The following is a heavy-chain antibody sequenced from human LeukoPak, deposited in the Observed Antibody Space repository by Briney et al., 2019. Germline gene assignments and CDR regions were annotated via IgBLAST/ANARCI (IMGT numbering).Heavy chain of an antibody. CDR1: GGTFSSYA. CDR3: ARKRGSGSYYYYYYGMDV. D-gene: IGHD3-10*01. V-gene: IGHV1-69*13. J-gene: IGHJ6*02. Sequence: SVKASCKASGGTFSSYAISWVRQAPGQGLEWMGGIIPIFGTANYAQKFQGRVTITADESTSTAYMELSSLRSEDTAVYYCARKRGSGSYYYYYYGMDVWGQGTTVTVSS. CDR2: IIPIFGTA.